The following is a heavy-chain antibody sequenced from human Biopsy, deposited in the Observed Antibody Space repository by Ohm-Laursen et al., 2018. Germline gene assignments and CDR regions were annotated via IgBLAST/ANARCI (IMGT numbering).Heavy chain of an antibody. V-gene: IGHV2-70*12. CDR1: GFSLSARGMC. D-gene: IGHD6-13*01. Sequence: TQTLTLTCSFSGFSLSARGMCVSWIRQAPGKALEWLARVDWDDYKDYSASLQTKLSISKDTSNDQVVLTVNNVDPADTATYYCAHTPILIVSAGLVYRHRRHLQGMDVWGQGIAVTVS. J-gene: IGHJ6*02. CDR2: VDWDDYK. CDR3: AHTPILIVSAGLVYRHRRHLQGMDV.